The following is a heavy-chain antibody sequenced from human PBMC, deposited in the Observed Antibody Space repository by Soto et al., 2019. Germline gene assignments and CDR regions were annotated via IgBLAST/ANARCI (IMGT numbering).Heavy chain of an antibody. CDR1: GGSISSYY. CDR2: IYYSGST. D-gene: IGHD6-19*01. V-gene: IGHV4-59*08. J-gene: IGHJ3*02. Sequence: PSETLSLTCTVSGGSISSYYWSWIRQPPGKGLEWIGYIYYSGSTNYNPSLKSRVTISVDTFKNQFSLKLSSVTAADTAVYYCARGAVAGRGYDAFDIWGQGTMVTVSS. CDR3: ARGAVAGRGYDAFDI.